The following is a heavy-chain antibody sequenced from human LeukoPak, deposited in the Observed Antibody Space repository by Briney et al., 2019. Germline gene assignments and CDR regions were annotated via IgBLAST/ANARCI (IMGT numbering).Heavy chain of an antibody. D-gene: IGHD5/OR15-5a*01. Sequence: SETLSLTCTVSGGSISSSSYYWGWIRQPPGKGLEWIGSIYYSGSTYYNPSLKSRVTISVDRSKNQFSLKLSSVTAADTAVYYCARGGDIASSVGSHFDYWGQGSLVTVSS. V-gene: IGHV4-39*07. CDR3: ARGGDIASSVGSHFDY. J-gene: IGHJ4*02. CDR2: IYYSGST. CDR1: GGSISSSSYY.